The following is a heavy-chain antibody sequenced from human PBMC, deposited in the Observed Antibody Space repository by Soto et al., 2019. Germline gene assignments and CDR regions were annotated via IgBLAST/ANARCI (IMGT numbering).Heavy chain of an antibody. V-gene: IGHV3-21*01. CDR1: GFTFNTYD. CDR3: VRSGTARLLRHSWFDT. CDR2: ITTSSAYI. J-gene: IGHJ5*02. D-gene: IGHD2-21*01. Sequence: EVQLVESGGGLVKPGGSLRLSCAASGFTFNTYDMNWVRQAPGKGLEWVSSITTSSAYIYYADSLKGRITTSRDNAKNSLFLQMNSLRAEDTSVYYCVRSGTARLLRHSWFDTWGQGPLVTVSS.